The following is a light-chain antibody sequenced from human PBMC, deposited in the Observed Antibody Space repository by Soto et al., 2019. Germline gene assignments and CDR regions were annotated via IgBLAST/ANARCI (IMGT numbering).Light chain of an antibody. CDR1: SSDVGSYNL. Sequence: QSVLTQPASVSGSPGQSITISCTGTSSDVGSYNLVSWYQQHPGKAPKLMIYEGSKRPSGVSNRFSGSKSGNTASLTISGRQAEDEADYYCCSYAGSQVFGGGTKLTV. CDR3: CSYAGSQV. V-gene: IGLV2-23*01. J-gene: IGLJ2*01. CDR2: EGS.